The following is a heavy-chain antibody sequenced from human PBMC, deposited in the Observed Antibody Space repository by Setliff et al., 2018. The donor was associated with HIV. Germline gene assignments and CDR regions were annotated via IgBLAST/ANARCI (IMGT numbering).Heavy chain of an antibody. CDR1: GGSISGGNHY. V-gene: IGHV4-61*09. D-gene: IGHD6-19*01. J-gene: IGHJ4*02. CDR2: MHASGST. CDR3: ARESTDSSGYYRGYFDY. Sequence: SETLSLTCTVSGGSISGGNHYWAWIRQPAGKRLEWIGHMHASGSTYYNPSLNSRASISVDTSNSQVSLKLSSVTAADTAVYYCARESTDSSGYYRGYFDYWGQGTLVTVSS.